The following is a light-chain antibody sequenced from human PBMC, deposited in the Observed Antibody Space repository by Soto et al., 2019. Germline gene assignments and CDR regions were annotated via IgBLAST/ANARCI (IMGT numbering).Light chain of an antibody. Sequence: AIRMTQSPSSFSASTGDRVTITCRASQGISSYLAWYQQKPGKAPKLLIYAASTLQSGVPSRFSGSGSGTDFTVTISCLQSEDFATYYCQQYYSYPYTCGQGTKLEIK. CDR3: QQYYSYPYT. CDR1: QGISSY. V-gene: IGKV1-8*01. CDR2: AAS. J-gene: IGKJ2*01.